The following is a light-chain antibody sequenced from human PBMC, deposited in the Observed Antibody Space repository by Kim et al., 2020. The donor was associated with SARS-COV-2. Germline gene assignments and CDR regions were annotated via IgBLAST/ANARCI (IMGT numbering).Light chain of an antibody. J-gene: IGLJ3*02. Sequence: NFMLTQRHSVSGSPGETVIISCTRSSGSFGSNYVQWYQQRPGSAPTTVIYEDDQRLPGVPHRFSGSIDSSSNSASLTISGLKTEDEADYYCQSYDSSNIWVFGGGTQLTVL. CDR1: SGSFGSNY. CDR3: QSYDSSNIWV. CDR2: EDD. V-gene: IGLV6-57*04.